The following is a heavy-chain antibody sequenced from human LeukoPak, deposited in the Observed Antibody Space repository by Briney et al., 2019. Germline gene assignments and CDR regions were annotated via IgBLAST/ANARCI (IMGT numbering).Heavy chain of an antibody. V-gene: IGHV1-69*04. Sequence: GASVKVSCKASGSTFSSYAISWVRQAPGQGLEWMGRIIPILGIANYAQKFQGRVTITADKSTSTAYMELSSLRSEDTAVYYCARDSGSYPGLFDYWGQGTLVTVSS. CDR2: IIPILGIA. CDR3: ARDSGSYPGLFDY. CDR1: GSTFSSYA. J-gene: IGHJ4*02. D-gene: IGHD1-26*01.